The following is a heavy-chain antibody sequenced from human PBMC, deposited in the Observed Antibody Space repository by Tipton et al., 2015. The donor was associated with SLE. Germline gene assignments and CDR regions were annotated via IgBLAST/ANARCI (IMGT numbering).Heavy chain of an antibody. CDR1: GSIFASHG. CDR2: ISGYNGNT. V-gene: IGHV1-18*01. CDR3: ARQTSWYFDL. J-gene: IGHJ2*01. Sequence: QVQLVQSGAEVKKPGASVKVSCKASGSIFASHGFSWVRQAPGQGLEWMGWISGYNGNTNYAQSLQGRVTMTRDTSISTAYMELSSLRSEDTAMYYCARQTSWYFDLWGRGTLVTVSS.